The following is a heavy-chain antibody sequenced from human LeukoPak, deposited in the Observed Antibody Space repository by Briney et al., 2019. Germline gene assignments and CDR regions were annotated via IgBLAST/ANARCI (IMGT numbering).Heavy chain of an antibody. D-gene: IGHD6-13*01. CDR2: IYPGDSDI. V-gene: IGHV5-51*01. CDR1: GYTFINYW. CDR3: ARTGYSSRWAIDN. Sequence: GESLKISCKGSGYTFINYWIGWVRQMPGKGLEWMGIIYPGDSDIRYSPSFQGQVTISADKSISTAYLQWSSLKASDTAMYYCARTGYSSRWAIDNWGQGTLVTVSS. J-gene: IGHJ4*02.